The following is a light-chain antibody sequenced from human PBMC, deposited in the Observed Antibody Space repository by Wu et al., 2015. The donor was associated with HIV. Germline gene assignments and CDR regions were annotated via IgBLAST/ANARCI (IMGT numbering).Light chain of an antibody. Sequence: AIRMTQSPSSLSASTGDRVTITCRASQGISSYLAWYQQKPGKAPNLLIYAASSLQSGAPSRFSGSGSGTDFTLTISCLQSEDFATYYRQQYYSYPYSFGQGTKLEIK. V-gene: IGKV1-8*01. J-gene: IGKJ2*03. CDR3: QQYYSYPYS. CDR1: QGISSY. CDR2: AAS.